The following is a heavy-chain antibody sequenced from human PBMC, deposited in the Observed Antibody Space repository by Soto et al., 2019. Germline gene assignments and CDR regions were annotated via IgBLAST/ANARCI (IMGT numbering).Heavy chain of an antibody. CDR2: ISYDGSNK. CDR3: ARVPGLDYYFDY. J-gene: IGHJ4*02. V-gene: IGHV3-30-3*01. D-gene: IGHD3-3*01. CDR1: GFTFSSYA. Sequence: HPGGSLRLSCAASGFTFSSYAMHWVRQAPGKGLEWVAVISYDGSNKYYADSVKGRFTISRDNSKNTLYLQMNSLRAEDTAVYYCARVPGLDYYFDYWGQGTLVTVSS.